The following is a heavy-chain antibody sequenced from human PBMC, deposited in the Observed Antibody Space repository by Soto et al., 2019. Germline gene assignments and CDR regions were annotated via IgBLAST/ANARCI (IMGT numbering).Heavy chain of an antibody. V-gene: IGHV1-69*13. CDR3: ARSIFGVVIDYYYYGMDV. CDR1: GGTFSSYA. D-gene: IGHD3-3*01. Sequence: ASVKVSCKASGGTFSSYAISWVRQAPGQGLEWMGGIIPIFGTANYAQKFQGRVTITADESTSTAYMELSSLRSEDTAVYYCARSIFGVVIDYYYYGMDVWGQGTTVTVSS. CDR2: IIPIFGTA. J-gene: IGHJ6*02.